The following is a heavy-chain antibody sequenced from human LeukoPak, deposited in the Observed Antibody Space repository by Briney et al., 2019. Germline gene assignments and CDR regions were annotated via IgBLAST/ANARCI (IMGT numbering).Heavy chain of an antibody. D-gene: IGHD5-18*01. CDR3: ARIVPYNYGYIDR. CDR2: IYYSGST. V-gene: IGHV4-59*01. Sequence: SETLSLTCTVSGGSISPYYWSWTRQPPGKGLEWIGYIYYSGSTNYNPSLRSRVTISVDTSKDQLSLKLSSMTAADTAVYYCARIVPYNYGYIDRWGQGTLVTVSS. CDR1: GGSISPYY. J-gene: IGHJ4*02.